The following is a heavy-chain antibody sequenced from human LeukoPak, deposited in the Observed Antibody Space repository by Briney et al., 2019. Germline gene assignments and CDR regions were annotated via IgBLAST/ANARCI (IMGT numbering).Heavy chain of an antibody. D-gene: IGHD6-13*01. V-gene: IGHV3-7*01. CDR1: GFTFNTYW. CDR2: IKEDGSER. Sequence: GGSLRLSCAASGFTFNTYWMSWVRQAPGKGLEWVANIKEDGSERYYVDSVKGRFTISRDNAKNSLYLQMSSLRAEDTAVFYCARDGYRAINSWGQGTLVIVSS. CDR3: ARDGYRAINS. J-gene: IGHJ4*02.